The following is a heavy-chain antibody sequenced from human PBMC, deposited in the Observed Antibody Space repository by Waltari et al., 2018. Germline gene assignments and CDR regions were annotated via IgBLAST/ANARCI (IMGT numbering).Heavy chain of an antibody. J-gene: IGHJ6*03. CDR1: GGSIISYY. Sequence: QVQLQASGPGLVKPSETLSLTCTVSGGSIISYYWSWFRQPAGKGLEWIGRIYPGATPYYNPSLQIRIMRSVDTSQNQFSLKLSSVTAADTAVYYCARIYGSGTFIYMDVWGKGTTGTVSS. D-gene: IGHD3-10*01. CDR3: ARIYGSGTFIYMDV. CDR2: IYPGATP. V-gene: IGHV4-4*07.